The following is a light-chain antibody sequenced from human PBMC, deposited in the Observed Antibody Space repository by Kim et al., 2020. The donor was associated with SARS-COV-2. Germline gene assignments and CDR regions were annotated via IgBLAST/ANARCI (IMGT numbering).Light chain of an antibody. CDR1: QTITSSY. V-gene: IGKV3-20*01. CDR3: QQYGSSQVT. CDR2: AAA. Sequence: SPGERATLSCRASQTITSSYLAWFQQKPGQAPRLLIYAAASRATGIPDRFSGSGSGTDFTLTISRLEPEDFVVYYCQQYGSSQVTFGGGTKVDIK. J-gene: IGKJ4*01.